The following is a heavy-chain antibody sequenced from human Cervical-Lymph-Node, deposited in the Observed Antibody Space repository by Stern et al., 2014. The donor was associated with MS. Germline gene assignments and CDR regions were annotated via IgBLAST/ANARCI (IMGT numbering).Heavy chain of an antibody. D-gene: IGHD5-12*01. CDR2: VYSTGSP. CDR1: GASVGIGSYS. CDR3: ASGYSGFDCFDY. Sequence: QVQLQESGPGLVKPSQTLSLSCTVSGASVGIGSYSWNWIRQPAGKRLEWIGRVYSTGSPNYNPSLQSRFTISVAASETQFSLKRPSGTAADTAVYYCASGYSGFDCFDYWGQGTLLTVSS. J-gene: IGHJ4*02. V-gene: IGHV4-61*02.